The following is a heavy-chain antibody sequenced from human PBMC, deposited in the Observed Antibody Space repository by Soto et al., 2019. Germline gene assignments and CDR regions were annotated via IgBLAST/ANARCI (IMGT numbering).Heavy chain of an antibody. CDR1: GDSVSSNSAG. CDR2: TYYRSKWYN. V-gene: IGHV6-1*01. D-gene: IGHD6-6*01. J-gene: IGHJ6*02. Sequence: SQTLSLTCAISGDSVSSNSAGWNWIRQSPSRGLEWLGRTYYRSKWYNDYAVSVKSRITINSDTSKNQFSLQLNSVTPEDTAVYYCARDPFYGSSYYYYCYGMDVWGQGTTVTVSS. CDR3: ARDPFYGSSYYYYCYGMDV.